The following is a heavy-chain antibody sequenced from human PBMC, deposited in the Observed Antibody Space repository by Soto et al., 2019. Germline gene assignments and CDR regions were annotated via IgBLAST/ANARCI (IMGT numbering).Heavy chain of an antibody. Sequence: GGSLRLSCAASGFTFSNAWMNWVRQAPGKGLEWVGRIKSKTDGGTTDYAAPVKGRFTISRDDSKNTLYLQMNSLKTEDTAVYYCTTAFRLADYYYYGMDVWGQGTTVTVSS. V-gene: IGHV3-15*07. CDR2: IKSKTDGGTT. CDR3: TTAFRLADYYYYGMDV. J-gene: IGHJ6*02. D-gene: IGHD4-17*01. CDR1: GFTFSNAW.